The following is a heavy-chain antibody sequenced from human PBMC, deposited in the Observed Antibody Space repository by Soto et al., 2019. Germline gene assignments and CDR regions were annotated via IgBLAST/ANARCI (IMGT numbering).Heavy chain of an antibody. V-gene: IGHV3-23*01. J-gene: IGHJ6*02. CDR2: LSGSGGST. Sequence: EVQLLEAGGGLVQPGGSQRLSCAASGFTFSSYAMTWVRQAPGKGLXWVSTLSGSGGSTYYAASVKGRFTISRDNSKDTLYLEMNSLRGEDTAVYFCAKQQGPGTPYYYAMDVWGQGTAVTVSS. CDR3: AKQQGPGTPYYYAMDV. CDR1: GFTFSSYA. D-gene: IGHD1-1*01.